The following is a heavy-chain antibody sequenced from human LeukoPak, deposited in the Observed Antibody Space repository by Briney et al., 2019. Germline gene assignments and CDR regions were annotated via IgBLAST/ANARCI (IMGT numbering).Heavy chain of an antibody. CDR1: GGSISSYY. Sequence: SETLSLTCTVSGGSISSYYWSWIRQPPGKGLERIGDIYYSGSTNYNPSLKSRVTISVDTSKNQFSLKLSSVTAADTAVYYCARVPYCSSTSCHSAAFDIWGQGTMVTVSS. V-gene: IGHV4-59*01. CDR2: IYYSGST. D-gene: IGHD2-2*01. J-gene: IGHJ3*02. CDR3: ARVPYCSSTSCHSAAFDI.